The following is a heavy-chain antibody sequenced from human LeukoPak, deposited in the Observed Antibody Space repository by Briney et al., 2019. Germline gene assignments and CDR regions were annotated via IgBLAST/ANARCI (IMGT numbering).Heavy chain of an antibody. CDR2: IKHDGSEK. CDR3: ARGGENYYGSGSHDY. J-gene: IGHJ4*02. D-gene: IGHD3-10*01. CDR1: GFTFSSYA. Sequence: GGSLRLSCAASGFTFSSYAMHWVRQAPGKGLEWVANIKHDGSEKYYVDSLKGRFTISRDNAKNSLYLQMNSLRAEDTAVYYCARGGENYYGSGSHDYWGQGTLVTVSS. V-gene: IGHV3-7*01.